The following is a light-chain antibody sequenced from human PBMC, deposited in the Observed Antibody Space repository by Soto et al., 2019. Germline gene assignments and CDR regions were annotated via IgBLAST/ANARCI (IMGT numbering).Light chain of an antibody. V-gene: IGKV3-20*01. CDR1: QNINNNY. CDR2: GAS. J-gene: IGKJ1*01. Sequence: EIVLTQSPGTLSLSPGERATLSCRASQNINNNYLAWYQQSPGQAPRLLIYGASSRATGTPDRFSGSGSGTDFTLTISRVEPEDFAVYYCQQYGSSPPWTFGQGTKVEIK. CDR3: QQYGSSPPWT.